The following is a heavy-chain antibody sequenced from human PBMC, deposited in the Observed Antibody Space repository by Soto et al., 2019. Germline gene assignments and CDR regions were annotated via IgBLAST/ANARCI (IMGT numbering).Heavy chain of an antibody. D-gene: IGHD1-26*01. CDR2: ISAYNGNT. CDR1: GYTPTNYD. Sequence: QVPLVQSGPEVKKPGASVKVSCKTSGYTPTNYDIGWVRQAPGQGLEYMGWISAYNGNTNYARKLQDRVTLTTDTCTRTAYMELRSLQSDDTAIYYCARGLYRRGTYYAFDNWGQGTLVTVSS. J-gene: IGHJ4*02. V-gene: IGHV1-18*01. CDR3: ARGLYRRGTYYAFDN.